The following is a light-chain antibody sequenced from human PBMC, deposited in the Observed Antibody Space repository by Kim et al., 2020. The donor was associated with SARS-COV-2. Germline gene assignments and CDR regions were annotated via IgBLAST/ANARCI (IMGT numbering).Light chain of an antibody. CDR3: QQYNSYPLT. Sequence: GDRVTITCRASQSISSWLAWYQLKPGKAPILLIYDASYLESEVPSRFSGSGSGTEFTLTISSLQPDDFPTYYCQQYNSYPLTFGGGTKVDIK. CDR2: DAS. V-gene: IGKV1-5*01. J-gene: IGKJ4*01. CDR1: QSISSW.